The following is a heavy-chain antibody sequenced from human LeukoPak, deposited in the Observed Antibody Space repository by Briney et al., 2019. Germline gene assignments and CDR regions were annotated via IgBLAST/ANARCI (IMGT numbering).Heavy chain of an antibody. CDR2: ISGSGGST. J-gene: IGHJ4*02. CDR1: GFTFSSYG. CDR3: AKARVPGGQWLASY. D-gene: IGHD6-19*01. V-gene: IGHV3-23*01. Sequence: GGSLRLSCAASGFTFSSYGMSWVRQAPGKGLEWVSAISGSGGSTYYADSVKGRFTISRDNSKNTLYLQMNSLRAEDTAVYYCAKARVPGGQWLASYWGQGTLVTVSS.